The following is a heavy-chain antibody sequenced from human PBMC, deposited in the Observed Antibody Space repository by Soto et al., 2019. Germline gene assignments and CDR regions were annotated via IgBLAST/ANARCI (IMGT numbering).Heavy chain of an antibody. CDR3: ARGDYGTGGYPFPYFDY. D-gene: IGHD2-8*02. J-gene: IGHJ4*02. CDR1: GYSFPGYY. CDR2: INPDSGAT. Sequence: HEHLVQSGAEVKRPGASLKVSCKASGYSFPGYYIHWVRQAPGQGLEGMGWINPDSGATNYAQNFQGRVTLTSDTSISTASMDLTSLTSDDTAVYYCARGDYGTGGYPFPYFDYWGQGTLVIVSS. V-gene: IGHV1-2*02.